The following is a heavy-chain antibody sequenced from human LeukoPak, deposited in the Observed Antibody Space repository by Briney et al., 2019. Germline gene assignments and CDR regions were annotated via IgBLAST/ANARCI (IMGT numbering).Heavy chain of an antibody. J-gene: IGHJ4*02. V-gene: IGHV3-74*01. CDR3: AREILAPGKTHDY. Sequence: GGSLRLSCVASGFTFSNRWMHWVRQVPGEGLVWVSRINDDGSATFYADSVKGRFTISRDNAKNTLFLQINSLRAEDTAVYYCAREILAPGKTHDYWGQGTLVTVSS. CDR2: INDDGSAT. CDR1: GFTFSNRW.